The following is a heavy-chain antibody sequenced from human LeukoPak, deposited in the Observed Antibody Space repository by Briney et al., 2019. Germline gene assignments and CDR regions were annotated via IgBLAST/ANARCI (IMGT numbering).Heavy chain of an antibody. J-gene: IGHJ3*02. Sequence: GGSLRLSCAASGFTFSSYGMHWVRQAPGKGLEWVAFIRYDGSNKYYADSVEGRFTISRDNSKNTLYLQMNSLRAEDTAVYYCAKVLLPYYYGSGSTSPGAFDIWGQGTMVTVSS. D-gene: IGHD3-10*01. V-gene: IGHV3-30*02. CDR1: GFTFSSYG. CDR2: IRYDGSNK. CDR3: AKVLLPYYYGSGSTSPGAFDI.